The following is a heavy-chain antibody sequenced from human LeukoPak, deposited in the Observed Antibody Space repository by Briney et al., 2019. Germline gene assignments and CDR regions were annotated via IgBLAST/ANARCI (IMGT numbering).Heavy chain of an antibody. V-gene: IGHV3-48*03. J-gene: IGHJ4*02. CDR1: GFTFSSYE. CDR2: ISSSSSTI. Sequence: PGGSLRLSCAASGFTFSSYEMNWVRQAPGKGLEWVSYISSSSSTIYYADSVKGRFTISRDNAKNSLYLQMNSLRADDTALYYCTREQDREAAATVIGDYWGQGVLVTVSS. CDR3: TREQDREAAATVIGDY. D-gene: IGHD2-15*01.